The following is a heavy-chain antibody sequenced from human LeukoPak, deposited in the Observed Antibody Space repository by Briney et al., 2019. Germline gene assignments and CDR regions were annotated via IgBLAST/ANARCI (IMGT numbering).Heavy chain of an antibody. CDR1: GDSVSGISFY. Sequence: SDTLSLPCTVSGDSVSGISFYWSWIRPPPGKGLQYIGYIQYSWSTNYTASLKSRVTISVDTSKNQFSLKLSSVTAADTAVYYCARYYDSSGYCSSPHFDYWGQGTMVTVSS. CDR2: IQYSWST. CDR3: ARYYDSSGYCSSPHFDY. J-gene: IGHJ4*02. D-gene: IGHD3-22*01. V-gene: IGHV4-61*01.